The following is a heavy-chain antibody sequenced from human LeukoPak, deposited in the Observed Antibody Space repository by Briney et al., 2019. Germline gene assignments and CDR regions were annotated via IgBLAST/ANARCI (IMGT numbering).Heavy chain of an antibody. J-gene: IGHJ4*02. CDR3: AKDLARYSSGPGDYFDY. CDR1: GFTFSSYA. CDR2: ISGSGSST. V-gene: IGHV3-23*01. D-gene: IGHD6-19*01. Sequence: GGSLRLSCAASGFTFSSYAMSWVRQAPGKGLEWVSAISGSGSSTYYADSVKGRFTISRDNSKNTLYLQMNSMRAEDTAVYYCAKDLARYSSGPGDYFDYWGQGTLVTVSS.